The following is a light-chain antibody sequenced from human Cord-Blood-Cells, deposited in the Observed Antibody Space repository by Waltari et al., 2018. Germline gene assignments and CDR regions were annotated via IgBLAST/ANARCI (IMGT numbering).Light chain of an antibody. CDR3: NSRDSSGKRV. J-gene: IGLJ2*01. CDR2: GKN. CDR1: SLRSYY. V-gene: IGLV3-19*01. Sequence: SSELTQDPAVSVALGQTVRITCQGDSLRSYYASWYQQKPGQAPVLVIYGKNNRPSGIPDRFSGSSSGNTASLTLPGAQAEDEADYYCNSRDSSGKRVFGGGTKLTVL.